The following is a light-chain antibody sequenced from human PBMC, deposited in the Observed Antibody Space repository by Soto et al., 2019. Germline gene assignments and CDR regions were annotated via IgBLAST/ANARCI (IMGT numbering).Light chain of an antibody. Sequence: EIVLTQSPATLSLSPGERATLSCRASQSVSSYLAWYQQKPGQAPRLLIYDASNRATGIPARFSGRGSGTDFKLTISSLEPEDFAVYYCQQRSNWPITFGQGTRLEIK. CDR1: QSVSSY. J-gene: IGKJ5*01. CDR2: DAS. CDR3: QQRSNWPIT. V-gene: IGKV3-11*01.